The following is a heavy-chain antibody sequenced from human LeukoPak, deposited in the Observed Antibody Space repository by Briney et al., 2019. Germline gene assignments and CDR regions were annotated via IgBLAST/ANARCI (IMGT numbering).Heavy chain of an antibody. CDR3: AQVGSYGSGDKYYYYYYMDV. Sequence: AGGSLRLSCAASGFTFSSYGMHWVRQAPGKGLEWVAFIRYDGSNKYYADSVKGRFTISRDNSKNTLYLQMNSLRAEDTAVYYCAQVGSYGSGDKYYYYYYMDVWGKGTTVTISS. CDR2: IRYDGSNK. D-gene: IGHD3-10*01. V-gene: IGHV3-30*02. CDR1: GFTFSSYG. J-gene: IGHJ6*03.